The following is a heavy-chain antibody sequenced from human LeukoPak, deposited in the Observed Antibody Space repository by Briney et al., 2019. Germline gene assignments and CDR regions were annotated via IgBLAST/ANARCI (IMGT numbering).Heavy chain of an antibody. CDR3: ARRPGSYFDY. V-gene: IGHV1-2*02. CDR1: GYTFTGYY. CDR2: INPNGGGT. D-gene: IGHD7-27*01. J-gene: IGHJ4*02. Sequence: ASVKVSCKASGYTFTGYYMHWMRQAPGQGLEWMGWINPNGGGTKYEQKFHGRVTLTRDTSISTAYMELSSLQSDDTAVYYCARRPGSYFDYWGQGTLVTVSS.